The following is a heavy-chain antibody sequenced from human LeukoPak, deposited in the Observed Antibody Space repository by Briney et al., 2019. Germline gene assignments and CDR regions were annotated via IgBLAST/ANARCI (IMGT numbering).Heavy chain of an antibody. Sequence: SETLSLTCAVSGGAISSGGYSWSWIRQPPGKGLEWIGYIYHSGSTYYNPSLKSRVTISVDRSKNQFSLKLSSVTAADTAVYYCARLRARITIFGVVIIGENWFDPWGQGTLVTVSS. CDR3: ARLRARITIFGVVIIGENWFDP. J-gene: IGHJ5*02. CDR1: GGAISSGGYS. D-gene: IGHD3-3*01. V-gene: IGHV4-30-2*01. CDR2: IYHSGST.